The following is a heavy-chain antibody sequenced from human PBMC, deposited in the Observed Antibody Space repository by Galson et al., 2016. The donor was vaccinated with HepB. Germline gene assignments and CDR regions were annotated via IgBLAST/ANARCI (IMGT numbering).Heavy chain of an antibody. CDR1: GFAFSSYD. V-gene: IGHV3-23*01. J-gene: IGHJ4*02. CDR2: ISGSGSGGTT. D-gene: IGHD4-17*01. Sequence: SLRLSCAASGFAFSSYDMSWVRQAPGKGLEWVSTISGSGSGGTTYYADSVQGRFTISRDNSKNTLYLQMNSLRVEDTAVYYCARDLPDYVIYLIQYAFDYWGQGTLVTVSS. CDR3: ARDLPDYVIYLIQYAFDY.